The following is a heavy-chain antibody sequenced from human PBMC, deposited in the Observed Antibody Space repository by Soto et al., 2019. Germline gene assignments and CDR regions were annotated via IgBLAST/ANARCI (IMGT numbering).Heavy chain of an antibody. CDR2: ISYDGSNR. J-gene: IGHJ4*02. CDR3: ARVTQAVAADY. CDR1: GLTLSNYA. D-gene: IGHD6-19*01. Sequence: QVQLAESGGGVVQPGRSLRLSCAASGLTLSNYAMHWVRQAPGKGLEWVAVISYDGSNRYYADSVKGRFTISRDNSKNTLYLQMNSLRAEDTAVYYCARVTQAVAADYWGQGTLVTVSS. V-gene: IGHV3-30-3*01.